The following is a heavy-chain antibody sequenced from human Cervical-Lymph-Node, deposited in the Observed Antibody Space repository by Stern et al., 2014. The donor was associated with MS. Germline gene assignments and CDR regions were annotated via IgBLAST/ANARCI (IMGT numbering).Heavy chain of an antibody. Sequence: EVQLEQSGAEVKKPGESLQISCKLSGYSLTLYYIPCVLQMSRKSLDWMGFIYPYDSDATYSPSFQGQVTISADKSITTACLQWSSLAASDTAMYYCARHVQGFDYWGQGTLVTVSS. CDR2: IYPYDSDA. V-gene: IGHV5-51*01. CDR1: GYSLTLYY. J-gene: IGHJ4*02. CDR3: ARHVQGFDY.